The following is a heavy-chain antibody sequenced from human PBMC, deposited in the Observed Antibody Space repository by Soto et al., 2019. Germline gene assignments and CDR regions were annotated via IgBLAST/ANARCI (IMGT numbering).Heavy chain of an antibody. V-gene: IGHV3-48*04. Sequence: PGGSLRLSCAASGFTFNSHTMNWVRQAPGKGLEWLSYISDSSSTIYYADSVKGRFTISRDNAKNSLYLQMNSLRAEDTAVYYCTRELAYWGQGTLVTVSS. CDR1: GFTFNSHT. CDR2: ISDSSSTI. CDR3: TRELAY. J-gene: IGHJ4*02.